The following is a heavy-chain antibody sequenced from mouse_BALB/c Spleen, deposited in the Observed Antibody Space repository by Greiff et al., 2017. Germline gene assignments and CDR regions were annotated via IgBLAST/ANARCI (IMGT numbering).Heavy chain of an antibody. Sequence: QVQLQQSGPELVKPGASVKISCKASGYAFSSSWMNWVKQRPGQGLEWIGRIYPGDGDTNYNGKFKGKATLTADKSSSTAYMQLSSLTSVDSAVYFCARSSTTAGFDYWGQGTTLTVSS. CDR3: ARSSTTAGFDY. CDR1: GYAFSSSW. J-gene: IGHJ2*01. CDR2: IYPGDGDT. V-gene: IGHV1-82*01. D-gene: IGHD1-2*01.